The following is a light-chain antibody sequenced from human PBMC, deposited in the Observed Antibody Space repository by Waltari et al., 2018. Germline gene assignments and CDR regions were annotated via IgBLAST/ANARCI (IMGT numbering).Light chain of an antibody. CDR1: QSLLYRSNNKNY. V-gene: IGKV4-1*01. Sequence: DIVLTQSPDSLAVSLGDRATINCKSRQSLLYRSNNKNYLAWYQQKPGQPPKLLIYWASTRESGVPDRFSGSGSGTDFTLTISSLQAEDVAVYYCQQYYSAPWSFGQGTKVEVK. CDR2: WAS. CDR3: QQYYSAPWS. J-gene: IGKJ1*01.